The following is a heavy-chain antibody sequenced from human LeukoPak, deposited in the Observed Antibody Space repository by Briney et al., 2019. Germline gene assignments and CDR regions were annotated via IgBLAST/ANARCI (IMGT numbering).Heavy chain of an antibody. J-gene: IGHJ4*02. CDR3: SKSICGSYRPTDY. D-gene: IGHD3-16*02. CDR1: GGSISSGGYS. V-gene: IGHV4-30-2*01. CDR2: IYHSGST. Sequence: PSQTLSLTCAVSGGSISSGGYSWSWIRQPPGKGLEWIGYIYHSGSTYYNPSLKSRVTISVDTSKNQFSLKLSSVTAADTAVYYCSKSICGSYRPTDYWGQGTLVTVSS.